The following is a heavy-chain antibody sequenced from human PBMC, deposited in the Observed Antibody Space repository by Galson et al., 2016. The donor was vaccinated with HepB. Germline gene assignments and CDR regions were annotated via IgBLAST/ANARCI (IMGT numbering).Heavy chain of an antibody. CDR3: AKDFDSSGYYYVGFGPLDY. J-gene: IGHJ4*02. V-gene: IGHV3-30*18. CDR2: ISSDSSNY. D-gene: IGHD3-22*01. Sequence: SLRLSCAASGFTFSTYVMHWVRQAPGKGLEWVAVISSDSSNYYYADSVKGRFTISRDNSKNTLYLQMNSLRAEDTAVYYCAKDFDSSGYYYVGFGPLDYWGQGTLVPVSS. CDR1: GFTFSTYV.